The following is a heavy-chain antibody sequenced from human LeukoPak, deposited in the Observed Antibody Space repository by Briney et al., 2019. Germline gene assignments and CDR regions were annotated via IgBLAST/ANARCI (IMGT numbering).Heavy chain of an antibody. V-gene: IGHV3-30*02. CDR2: IRYDGSNK. Sequence: GGSLRLSCAASGFTFSSYGMHWVRQAPGKGLEGVAFIRYDGSNKYYADSVKGRFTISRDNSKNTLYLQMHSLRAEDTAVYYCAKDGGYRTLNYFDYWGQGTLVTVSS. CDR1: GFTFSSYG. J-gene: IGHJ4*02. D-gene: IGHD3-16*01. CDR3: AKDGGYRTLNYFDY.